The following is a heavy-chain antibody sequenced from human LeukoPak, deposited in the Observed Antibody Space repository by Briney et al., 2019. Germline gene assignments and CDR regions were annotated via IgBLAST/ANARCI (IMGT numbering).Heavy chain of an antibody. CDR3: ASYYYGSGSYYLGAFDI. Sequence: GASVKVSCKASGGTFSSYAISWVRQAPGQGLEWMGGIIPIFGTANYAQKSQGRVTITADESTSTAYMELSSLRSEDTAVYYCASYYYGSGSYYLGAFDIWGQGTMVTVSS. CDR2: IIPIFGTA. CDR1: GGTFSSYA. D-gene: IGHD3-10*01. J-gene: IGHJ3*02. V-gene: IGHV1-69*13.